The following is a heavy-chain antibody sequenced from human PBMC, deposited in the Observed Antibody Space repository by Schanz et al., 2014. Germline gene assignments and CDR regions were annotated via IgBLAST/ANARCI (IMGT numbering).Heavy chain of an antibody. CDR3: AREIPAGGHFDY. CDR2: IGGSGGST. Sequence: EVQLVESGGGLVQPGGSLRLSCAASGFTVSSNYMSWVRQAPGKGLEWVSGIGGSGGSTDYADSVKGRFTISRDNSKNTLYLRMISLRAEDTAMFYCAREIPAGGHFDYWGQGTLVSVSS. J-gene: IGHJ4*02. D-gene: IGHD2-15*01. CDR1: GFTVSSNY. V-gene: IGHV3-66*02.